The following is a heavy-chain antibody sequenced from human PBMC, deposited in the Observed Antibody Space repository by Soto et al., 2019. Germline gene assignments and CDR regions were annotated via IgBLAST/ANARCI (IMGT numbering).Heavy chain of an antibody. CDR1: GFTFSSYA. J-gene: IGHJ6*02. V-gene: IGHV3-23*01. CDR3: AGTPNYYDSSGYNYYYYGMDV. Sequence: HPGGSLRLSCAASGFTFSSYAMSWVRQAPGKGLEWVSAISGSGGSTYYADSVKGRFTISRDNSKNTLYLQMNSLRAEDTAVYYCAGTPNYYDSSGYNYYYYGMDVWGQGTTVTVSS. D-gene: IGHD3-22*01. CDR2: ISGSGGST.